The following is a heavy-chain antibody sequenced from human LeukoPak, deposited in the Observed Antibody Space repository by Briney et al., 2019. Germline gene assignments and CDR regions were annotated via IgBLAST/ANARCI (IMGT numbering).Heavy chain of an antibody. J-gene: IGHJ3*01. D-gene: IGHD2-21*01. Sequence: GGSLRLPCEASGFTFSSHSMTWVRQAPGKTLEWISYIGHTGSPAHYADSVRGRFTISRDNARNSLYLQMNSLTVEDTAVYYCAIDQRPYCCGDCYCASDLGGRGTVVSVPS. CDR2: IGHTGSPA. CDR1: GFTFSSHS. V-gene: IGHV3-48*01. CDR3: AIDQRPYCCGDCYCASDL.